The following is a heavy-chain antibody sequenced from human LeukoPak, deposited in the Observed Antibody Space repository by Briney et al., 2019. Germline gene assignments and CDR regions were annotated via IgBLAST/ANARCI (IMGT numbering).Heavy chain of an antibody. CDR2: INPNSGGT. V-gene: IGHV1-2*06. CDR3: ARGVDSSSLFY. D-gene: IGHD6-13*01. CDR1: GYTFTRYY. J-gene: IGHJ4*02. Sequence: ASVKVSCKASGYTFTRYYMHWVRQAPGQGLDWMGRINPNSGGTNYAQKFQGRVTMTRDTSISTAYMELSRLRSDDTAVYYCARGVDSSSLFYWGQGTLVTVSS.